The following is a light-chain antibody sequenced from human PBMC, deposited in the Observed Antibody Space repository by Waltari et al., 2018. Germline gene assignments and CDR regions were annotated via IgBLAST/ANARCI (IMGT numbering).Light chain of an antibody. J-gene: IGLJ3*02. Sequence: NFLLTQPHSVSESPGKTVTISCTRSSGSIARNYVPWYQQRPGSAPVTVIYDDNRRPSGVPERFSASIDSSSNVASLFISGLETEDEADYYCQSYDSANHWVFGGGTKVTVL. CDR2: DDN. CDR1: SGSIARNY. CDR3: QSYDSANHWV. V-gene: IGLV6-57*03.